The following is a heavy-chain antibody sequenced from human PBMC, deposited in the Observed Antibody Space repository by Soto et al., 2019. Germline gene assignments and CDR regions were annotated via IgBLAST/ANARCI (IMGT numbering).Heavy chain of an antibody. CDR1: GGSVSIGTYS. J-gene: IGHJ4*02. D-gene: IGHD2-15*01. CDR3: VRASGYCSGGTCFPFDY. Sequence: PSETLSLTCDVSGGSVSIGTYSWNWIRQPQGKGLEWIGYIYHSGSFYYNPSLKSRVTISIDRSKNQFSLNLSSVTAADTAVYYCVRASGYCSGGTCFPFDYWGRGTLVTVSS. CDR2: IYHSGSF. V-gene: IGHV4-30-2*01.